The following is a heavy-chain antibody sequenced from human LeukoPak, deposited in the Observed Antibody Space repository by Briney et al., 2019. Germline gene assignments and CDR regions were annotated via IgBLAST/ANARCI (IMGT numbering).Heavy chain of an antibody. CDR1: GGTFSSYA. CDR3: ARVGLKMATLPFDY. V-gene: IGHV1-69*01. J-gene: IGHJ4*02. Sequence: SVKVSCKASGGTFSSYAISWVRQAPGQGLEWMGGIIPIFGTANYAQKFQGRVTITADESTSTAYMELSSLRSEDTAVYYCARVGLKMATLPFDYWGQGTLVTVSS. D-gene: IGHD5-24*01. CDR2: IIPIFGTA.